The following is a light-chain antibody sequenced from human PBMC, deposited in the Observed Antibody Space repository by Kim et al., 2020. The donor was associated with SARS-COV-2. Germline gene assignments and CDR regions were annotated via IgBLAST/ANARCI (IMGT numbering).Light chain of an antibody. CDR1: QGISEY. CDR2: GAS. Sequence: DIQMTQSPSSLSASVGDRITITCRASQGISEYLAWYQQRPGKVPKLLIYGASVLQSGAPSRFSGSGSGRVFTLTISILQPEDVGTYYCQKYNNAPRTFGQGTKVDIK. CDR3: QKYNNAPRT. V-gene: IGKV1-27*01. J-gene: IGKJ1*01.